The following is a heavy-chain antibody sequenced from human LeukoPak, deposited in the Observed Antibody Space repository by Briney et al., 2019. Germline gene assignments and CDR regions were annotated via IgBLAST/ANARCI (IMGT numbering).Heavy chain of an antibody. CDR1: GGSVSSGSYY. D-gene: IGHD6-13*01. CDR2: INHSGST. V-gene: IGHV4-39*07. CDR3: ARRSSWFYYFDY. Sequence: SETLSLTCTVSGGSVSSGSYYWSWIRQPPGKGLEWIGEINHSGSTNYNPSLKSRVTISVDTSKNQFSLKLSSVTAADTAVYYRARRSSWFYYFDYWGQGTLVTVSS. J-gene: IGHJ4*02.